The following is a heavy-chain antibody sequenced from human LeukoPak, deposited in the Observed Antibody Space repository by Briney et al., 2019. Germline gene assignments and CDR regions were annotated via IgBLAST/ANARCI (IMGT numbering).Heavy chain of an antibody. Sequence: SETLSLTCAVYGGSFSGYYWSWIRQPPGKGLEWIGEINHSGSTNYNPSLKSRVTISVDTSKNQFSLKLSSVTAADTAVYYCARHVLYYYYDSSGLDYWGQGTLVTVSS. CDR2: INHSGST. V-gene: IGHV4-34*01. CDR1: GGSFSGYY. J-gene: IGHJ4*02. CDR3: ARHVLYYYYDSSGLDY. D-gene: IGHD3-22*01.